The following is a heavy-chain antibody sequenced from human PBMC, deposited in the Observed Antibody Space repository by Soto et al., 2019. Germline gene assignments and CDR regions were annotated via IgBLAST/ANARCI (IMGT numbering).Heavy chain of an antibody. V-gene: IGHV4-34*01. J-gene: IGHJ4*02. CDR3: ARDKALYDYVWGSYRPFDY. Sequence: SETLSLTCAVYGGSFSGYYWSWIRQPPGKGLEWIGEINHSGSTNYNPSLKSRVTISVDTSKNQFSLKLSSVTAADTAVYYCARDKALYDYVWGSYRPFDYWGQGTLVTVSS. CDR2: INHSGST. CDR1: GGSFSGYY. D-gene: IGHD3-16*02.